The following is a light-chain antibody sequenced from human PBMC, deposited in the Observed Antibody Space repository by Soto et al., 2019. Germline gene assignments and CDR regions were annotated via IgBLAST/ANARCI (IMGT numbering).Light chain of an antibody. J-gene: IGKJ3*01. CDR2: AAS. Sequence: DLQMTQSPTSLSASVGDRVTITCRASQDIRNFVAWYQQKPGKAPKLLIYAASTLHSAVPSRFSGSGSGTDSTLTINSLQPEGVATYSCQKYSSVPVFGAGTKVEIK. CDR3: QKYSSVPV. CDR1: QDIRNF. V-gene: IGKV1-27*01.